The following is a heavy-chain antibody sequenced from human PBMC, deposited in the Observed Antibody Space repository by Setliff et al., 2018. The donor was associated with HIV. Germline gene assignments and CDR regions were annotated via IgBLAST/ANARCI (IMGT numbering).Heavy chain of an antibody. Sequence: LRLSCAASGFTFSSYSMNWVRQAPGKGLEWVSSISSSSSYIYYADSVKGRFTISRDNAKNSLYLQMNSLRAEDTAVYYCARDEVPQQLEREGAEYFQHWGQGTLVTVSS. CDR2: ISSSSSYI. CDR3: ARDEVPQQLEREGAEYFQH. CDR1: GFTFSSYS. D-gene: IGHD6-13*01. V-gene: IGHV3-21*01. J-gene: IGHJ1*01.